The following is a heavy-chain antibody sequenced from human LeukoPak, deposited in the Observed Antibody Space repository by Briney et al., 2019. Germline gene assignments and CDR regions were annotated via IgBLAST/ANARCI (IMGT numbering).Heavy chain of an antibody. J-gene: IGHJ4*02. CDR2: IYSGGST. CDR1: GFTVSSNY. CDR3: ARGVSIRVYFDY. D-gene: IGHD2/OR15-2a*01. Sequence: GGSLRLSCAASGFTVSSNYMSWVRQAPGKGLEWVSVIYSGGSTYYADSVKGRFTISRDNSKNTLYLQMNSLRAEDTAVYYCARGVSIRVYFDYWGQGTLVTVSS. V-gene: IGHV3-53*01.